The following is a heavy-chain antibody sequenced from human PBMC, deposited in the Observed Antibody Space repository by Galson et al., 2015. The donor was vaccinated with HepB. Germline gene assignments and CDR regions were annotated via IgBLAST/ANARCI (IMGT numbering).Heavy chain of an antibody. V-gene: IGHV1-3*01. Sequence: SVKVSCKASAYTFTSYSMHWVRQAPGQRLEWVGWINAGNGNTKYSQKFQGRVTITRDTSASTTYIQLSSLRSEDTAVYYCVRDGGLTISFDYWGQGTLVTVSS. J-gene: IGHJ4*02. D-gene: IGHD3-9*01. CDR1: AYTFTSYS. CDR3: VRDGGLTISFDY. CDR2: INAGNGNT.